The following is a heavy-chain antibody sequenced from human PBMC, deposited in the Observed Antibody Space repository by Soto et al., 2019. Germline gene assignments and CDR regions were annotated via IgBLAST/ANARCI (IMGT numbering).Heavy chain of an antibody. Sequence: SETLSLTCSVSGASTSNYHYSWIRQSPGKGLEWIGYVYHRGPTYYTPSLKRRVNMSVDTSTNEFYLNLKSVTAADTAVYYCALGGYNYGRPFDFWRQGTLVTVSS. CDR2: VYHRGPT. V-gene: IGHV4-59*01. CDR3: ALGGYNYGRPFDF. CDR1: GASTSNYH. J-gene: IGHJ4*02. D-gene: IGHD5-18*01.